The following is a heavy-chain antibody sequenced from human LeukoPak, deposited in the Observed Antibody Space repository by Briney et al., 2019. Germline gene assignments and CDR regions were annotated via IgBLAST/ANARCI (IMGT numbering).Heavy chain of an antibody. D-gene: IGHD3-9*01. CDR2: INHSGST. J-gene: IGHJ4*02. CDR1: GGSFSGYY. Sequence: PSETLSLTCAVYGGSFSGYYWSWIRQPPGKGLEWIGEINHSGSTNYNPSLKSRVTISVDTSKNQFSLKLSSVTAADTAVYYCARGYWLYDILTGYYKGPLDYWGQGTLVTVSS. V-gene: IGHV4-34*01. CDR3: ARGYWLYDILTGYYKGPLDY.